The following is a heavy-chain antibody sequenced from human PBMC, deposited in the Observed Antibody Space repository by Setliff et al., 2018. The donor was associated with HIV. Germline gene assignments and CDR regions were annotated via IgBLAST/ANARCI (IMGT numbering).Heavy chain of an antibody. CDR1: GYTFTGYY. CDR2: INPCSGDT. Sequence: GASVKVSCKASGYTFTGYYMHWVRQAPGQGLEWMGRINPCSGDTNYAQKFQGRVTMTRDTSITTAYMELSRLRSDDTAVYYCARGGTTANYYYYYMDVWGKGTTVTV. V-gene: IGHV1-2*06. J-gene: IGHJ6*03. D-gene: IGHD1-1*01. CDR3: ARGGTTANYYYYYMDV.